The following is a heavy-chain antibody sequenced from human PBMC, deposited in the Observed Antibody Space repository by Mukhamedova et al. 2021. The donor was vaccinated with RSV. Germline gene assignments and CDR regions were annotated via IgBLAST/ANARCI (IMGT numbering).Heavy chain of an antibody. D-gene: IGHD5-12*01. CDR3: ARHLYLVYSGNEPFDY. J-gene: IGHJ4*02. Sequence: LNSGVTISVDTSKNQFSLKLSSVTAADTAVYYCARHLYLVYSGNEPFDYWGQGTLVTVSS. V-gene: IGHV4-39*01.